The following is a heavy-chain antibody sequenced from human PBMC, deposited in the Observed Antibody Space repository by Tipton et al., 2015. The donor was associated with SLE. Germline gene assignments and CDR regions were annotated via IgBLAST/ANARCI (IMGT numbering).Heavy chain of an antibody. CDR3: ARGAPREKEYYYYYMDV. CDR2: IYYSGST. J-gene: IGHJ6*03. V-gene: IGHV4-59*01. CDR1: GGSISSYY. Sequence: LSCTVSGGSISSYYWSWIRQPPGKGLEWIGYIYYSGSTNYNPSLKSRVTISVDTSKNQFSLKLSSVTAADTAVYYCARGAPREKEYYYYYMDVWGKGTTVTVSS.